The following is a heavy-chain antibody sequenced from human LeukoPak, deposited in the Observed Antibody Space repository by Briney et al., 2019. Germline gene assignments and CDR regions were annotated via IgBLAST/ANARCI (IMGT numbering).Heavy chain of an antibody. CDR3: ARDIGQQREFGMDV. J-gene: IGHJ6*02. CDR1: GYTFTSNY. V-gene: IGHV1-2*06. D-gene: IGHD6-13*01. Sequence: ASVKVSCKASGYTFTSNYIHWARQAPGQGLEWMGRINPNSGGTNYAQKFQGRVTMTRGMSISTAYMELSRLTSDDTAVYYCARDIGQQREFGMDVWGQGTTVTVSS. CDR2: INPNSGGT.